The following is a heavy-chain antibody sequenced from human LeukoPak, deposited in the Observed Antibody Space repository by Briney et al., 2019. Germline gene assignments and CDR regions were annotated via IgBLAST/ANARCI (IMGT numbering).Heavy chain of an antibody. D-gene: IGHD1-26*01. V-gene: IGHV1-46*01. CDR1: GSTFTSYY. CDR3: ARVHPDSGSYPLTYWYFDL. J-gene: IGHJ2*01. Sequence: ASVKVSCKASGSTFTSYYMHWERQAHGQGLEWMGIINPSGGSTSYAQKFQGRVTMTRDTSTSTVYMELSSLRSEDTAVYYCARVHPDSGSYPLTYWYFDLWGRGTLVTVSS. CDR2: INPSGGST.